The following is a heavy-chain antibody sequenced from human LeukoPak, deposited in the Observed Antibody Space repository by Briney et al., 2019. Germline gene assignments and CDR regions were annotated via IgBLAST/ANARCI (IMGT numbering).Heavy chain of an antibody. CDR3: ARVGSSTWYESDY. J-gene: IGHJ4*02. CDR1: GYTFTSYH. V-gene: IGHV1-46*01. CDR2: INPSGGST. D-gene: IGHD6-13*01. Sequence: ASVKLSCKASGYTFTSYHLRWVRQAPGQGLEWMGIINPSGGSTSYAQKFQGRVTMTRDTSTSTVYMELGSLRSEDTAVYYCARVGSSTWYESDYWGQGTLVTVSS.